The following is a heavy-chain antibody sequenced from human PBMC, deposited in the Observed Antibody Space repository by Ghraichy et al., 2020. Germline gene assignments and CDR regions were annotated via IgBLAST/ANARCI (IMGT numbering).Heavy chain of an antibody. Sequence: SETLSLTCTVSGGSISSGSYYWSWIRQPAGKGLEWIGRIYTSGSTNYNPSLKSRVTISVDTSKNQFSLKLSSVTAADTAVYYCARRASYDFWSGYSTRSYYYGMDVWGQGTTVTVSS. CDR2: IYTSGST. J-gene: IGHJ6*02. D-gene: IGHD3-3*01. V-gene: IGHV4-61*02. CDR1: GGSISSGSYY. CDR3: ARRASYDFWSGYSTRSYYYGMDV.